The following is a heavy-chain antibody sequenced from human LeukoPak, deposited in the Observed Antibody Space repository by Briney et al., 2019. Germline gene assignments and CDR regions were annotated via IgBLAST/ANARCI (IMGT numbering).Heavy chain of an antibody. J-gene: IGHJ4*02. CDR3: ARDQSGTTFEGDY. D-gene: IGHD1-1*01. CDR2: IYYSGST. Sequence: PSETLSLTCAVSGGSISSGGYSWSWIRQPPGKGLEWIGYIYYSGSTYYNPSLKSRVTISVDTSKNQFSLKLSSVTAADTAVYYCARDQSGTTFEGDYWGQGTLVTVSS. CDR1: GGSISSGGYS. V-gene: IGHV4-30-4*07.